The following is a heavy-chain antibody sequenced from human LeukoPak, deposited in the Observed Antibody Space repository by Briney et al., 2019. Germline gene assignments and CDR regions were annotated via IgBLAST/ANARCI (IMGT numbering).Heavy chain of an antibody. Sequence: ASVKVSCKASGYTFTSYAMHWVRQAPGQRLEWMGWINAGNGNTKYSQKFQGRITITRDTSASTAYVELSSLRSEDTAVYYCARGGVLRYFDWTFDYWGQGTLVTVSS. J-gene: IGHJ4*02. CDR1: GYTFTSYA. CDR3: ARGGVLRYFDWTFDY. D-gene: IGHD3-9*01. CDR2: INAGNGNT. V-gene: IGHV1-3*01.